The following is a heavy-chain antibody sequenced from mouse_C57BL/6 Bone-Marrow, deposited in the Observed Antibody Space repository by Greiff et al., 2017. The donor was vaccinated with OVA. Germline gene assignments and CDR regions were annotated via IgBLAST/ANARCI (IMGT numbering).Heavy chain of an antibody. CDR3: ARQIFAEGYFDV. CDR2: ISNGGGST. Sequence: EVHLVESGGGLVQPGGSLKLSCAASGFTFSDYYMYWVRQTPEKRLEWVAYISNGGGSTYYPDTVKGRFTISRDNAKNTLYLQMSRLKSEDTAMYYCARQIFAEGYFDVWGTGTTVTVSS. CDR1: GFTFSDYY. D-gene: IGHD6-2*01. J-gene: IGHJ1*03. V-gene: IGHV5-12*01.